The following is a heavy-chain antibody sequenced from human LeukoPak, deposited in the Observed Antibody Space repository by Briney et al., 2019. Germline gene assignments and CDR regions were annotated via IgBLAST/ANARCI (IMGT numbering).Heavy chain of an antibody. Sequence: SETLSLTCAVSGGSISSGNWWSWFRQPPGQGLEWIGEIYHSGSTNYNPSLKSRVAISVDKSKTEFSLTLSSVTAADTAVYYCARAGSYCLDYWGQGTLVTISS. CDR3: ARAGSYCLDY. CDR1: GGSISSGNW. J-gene: IGHJ4*02. D-gene: IGHD1-26*01. CDR2: IYHSGST. V-gene: IGHV4-4*02.